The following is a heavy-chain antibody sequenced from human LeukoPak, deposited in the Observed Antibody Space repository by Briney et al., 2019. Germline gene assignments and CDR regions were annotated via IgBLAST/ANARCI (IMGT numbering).Heavy chain of an antibody. CDR3: ARGSSGIYDMGY. D-gene: IGHD1-26*01. Sequence: GGSLRLSCAASGLTVSSNYMSWVRQAPGKGLEWVSVIYSGGSTYYAESVKGRFTISRDNSKNTLFLQMNGLRAEDTAVYYCARGSSGIYDMGYWGQGTLVSVSS. V-gene: IGHV3-66*01. CDR1: GLTVSSNY. J-gene: IGHJ4*02. CDR2: IYSGGST.